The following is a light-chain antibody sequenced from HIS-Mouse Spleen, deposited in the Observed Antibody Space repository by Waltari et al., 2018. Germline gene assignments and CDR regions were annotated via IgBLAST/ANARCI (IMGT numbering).Light chain of an antibody. V-gene: IGLV2-23*01. J-gene: IGLJ3*02. Sequence: QSALTQPASVSGSPGQSITISCTGTSSHVGSYNLVSWYQRHPGKAPKLMIYEGSKRPSGVSNRFSGSKSGNTASLTISGLQAEDEADYYCCSYAGSSTWVFGGGTKLTVL. CDR2: EGS. CDR3: CSYAGSSTWV. CDR1: SSHVGSYNL.